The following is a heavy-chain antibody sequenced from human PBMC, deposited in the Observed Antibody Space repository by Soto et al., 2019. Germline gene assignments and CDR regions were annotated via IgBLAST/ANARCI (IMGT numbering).Heavy chain of an antibody. V-gene: IGHV1-69*01. CDR1: GGTFSSYA. CDR3: ARVTSMVRGVIDNWFDT. D-gene: IGHD3-10*01. CDR2: IIPMYGPA. Sequence: QVPLVQSGAEVTKPGSSVTVSCKASGGTFSSYAIHWVRQAPGQGREWMGGIIPMYGPAKYAQRFQGRVTITADESTTPVYMELTSLTSQDTAVYYCARVTSMVRGVIDNWFDTWGHGTLGTVSS. J-gene: IGHJ5*01.